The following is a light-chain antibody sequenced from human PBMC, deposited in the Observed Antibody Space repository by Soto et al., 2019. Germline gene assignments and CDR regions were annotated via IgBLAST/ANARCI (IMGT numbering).Light chain of an antibody. CDR2: DVS. CDR3: SSYTSSSTPYV. V-gene: IGLV2-14*01. Sequence: QPATECGSPGQSINISCTGTSSDVGGYNYVSWYQQHPGKAPKLMIYDVSNRPSGVSNRFSGSKSGNTASLTISGLQAXDEADYYCSSYTSSSTPYVFGTGTKVTV. J-gene: IGLJ1*01. CDR1: SSDVGGYNY.